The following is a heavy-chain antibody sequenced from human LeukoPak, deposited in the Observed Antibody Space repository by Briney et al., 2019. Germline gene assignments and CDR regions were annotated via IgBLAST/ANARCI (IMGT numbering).Heavy chain of an antibody. CDR2: ISGSGGST. V-gene: IGHV3-23*01. CDR3: AKAEYYDFWSGSYYFDY. J-gene: IGHJ4*02. CDR1: GFTFSSYA. D-gene: IGHD3-3*01. Sequence: PGGSLRLSCAASGFTFSSYAMSWVRQAPGKGLEWVSAISGSGGSTYYADSVKGRLTITRDNSKNTQYLQMNSLRAEDKAVYYCAKAEYYDFWSGSYYFDYWGQGTLVTVSS.